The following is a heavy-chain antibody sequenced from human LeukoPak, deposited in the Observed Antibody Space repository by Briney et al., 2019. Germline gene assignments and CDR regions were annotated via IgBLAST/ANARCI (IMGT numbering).Heavy chain of an antibody. CDR2: ISHSGYT. V-gene: IGHV4-59*01. CDR3: ARGRNDNGGMFFDS. CDR1: GDSMRSFY. J-gene: IGHJ5*01. D-gene: IGHD4-23*01. Sequence: PSETLSLTCTVSGDSMRSFYWGWIRQAPGKGLEWIGFISHSGYTSYSPSLKSRVAISVDTSKRRFSLRLSSMTAADTAIYYCARGRNDNGGMFFDSWAQGNLVTVSS.